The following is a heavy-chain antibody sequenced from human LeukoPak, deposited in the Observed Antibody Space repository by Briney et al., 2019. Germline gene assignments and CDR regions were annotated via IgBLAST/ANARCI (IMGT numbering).Heavy chain of an antibody. V-gene: IGHV3-74*01. D-gene: IGHD1-26*01. CDR2: INSDGSST. Sequence: GGSLRLSCAASGFTFSSYWMHWVRQAPGKGLVWVSRINSDGSSTSYADSVKGRFTISRDNTKNTLYLQMNSLRAEDTAVYYCARDPRGSWERFGFDFWGQGTLVTVSS. CDR3: ARDPRGSWERFGFDF. J-gene: IGHJ4*02. CDR1: GFTFSSYW.